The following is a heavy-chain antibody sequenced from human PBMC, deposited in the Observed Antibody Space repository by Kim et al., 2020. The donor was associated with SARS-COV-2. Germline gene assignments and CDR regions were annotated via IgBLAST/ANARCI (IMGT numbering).Heavy chain of an antibody. Sequence: GGSLRLSCAASGFTFSSYGMHWVRQAPGKGLEWVAVISYDGSNKYYADSVKGRFTISRDNCKNTLYLQMNSLRAEDTAVYYCARETPYYYDSSGPPDYWG. D-gene: IGHD3-22*01. J-gene: IGHJ4*01. CDR1: GFTFSSYG. CDR2: ISYDGSNK. V-gene: IGHV3-33*05. CDR3: ARETPYYYDSSGPPDY.